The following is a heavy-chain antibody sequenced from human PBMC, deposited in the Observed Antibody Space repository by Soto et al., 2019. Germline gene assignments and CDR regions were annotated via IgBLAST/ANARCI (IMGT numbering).Heavy chain of an antibody. CDR1: GFTFSSYA. CDR2: ISGSGGST. J-gene: IGHJ4*02. CDR3: ARNWGLFTAMTTFDY. Sequence: VGSLRLSCAASGFTFSSYAMSWVRQAPGKGLEWVSAISGSGGSTYYADSVKGRFTISRDNSKNTLYLQMNSLRAEDTAVYYCARNWGLFTAMTTFDYWGQGTLVTVSS. V-gene: IGHV3-23*01. D-gene: IGHD5-18*01.